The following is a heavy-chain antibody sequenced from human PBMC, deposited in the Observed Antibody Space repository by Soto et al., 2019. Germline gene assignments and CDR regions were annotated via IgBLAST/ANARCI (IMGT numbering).Heavy chain of an antibody. CDR3: ARAYSSGWSASY. CDR2: INPNSGGT. J-gene: IGHJ4*02. Sequence: ASVKVSCKASGYTFTGYYMHWVRQAPGQGLEWMGWINPNSGGTNYAQKFQGWVTMTRDTSISTAYMELRSLRSDDTAVYYCARAYSSGWSASYWGQGTLVTVSS. D-gene: IGHD6-19*01. V-gene: IGHV1-2*04. CDR1: GYTFTGYY.